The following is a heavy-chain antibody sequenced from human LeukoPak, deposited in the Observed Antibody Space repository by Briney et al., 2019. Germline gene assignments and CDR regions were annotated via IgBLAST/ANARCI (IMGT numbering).Heavy chain of an antibody. V-gene: IGHV3-21*01. J-gene: IGHJ4*02. CDR3: AREFGREYSGYEAASY. Sequence: GGSLRLSCAASGFTFSSYSLNRVRQAPGKGLEWVSSISSSSSYIYYADSVKAGFTISRDKAKNSLYLQMNSLRAEDTAVYYCAREFGREYSGYEAASYWGQGTLVTVSS. CDR2: ISSSSSYI. D-gene: IGHD5-12*01. CDR1: GFTFSSYS.